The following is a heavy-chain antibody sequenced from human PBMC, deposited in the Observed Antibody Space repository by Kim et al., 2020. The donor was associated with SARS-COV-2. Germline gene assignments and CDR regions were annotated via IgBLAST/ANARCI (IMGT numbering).Heavy chain of an antibody. Sequence: GGYLRLSCAASGFTFSDYYMSWIRQAPGRGLEWVSYISSSSTYTNYADSVRGRFTISRDNAKNSLYLQMSSLRAEDTAVYYCARPHNWNPYYFDYWGQGALVTVSS. CDR1: GFTFSDYY. CDR2: ISSSSTYT. V-gene: IGHV3-11*06. CDR3: ARPHNWNPYYFDY. J-gene: IGHJ4*02. D-gene: IGHD1-20*01.